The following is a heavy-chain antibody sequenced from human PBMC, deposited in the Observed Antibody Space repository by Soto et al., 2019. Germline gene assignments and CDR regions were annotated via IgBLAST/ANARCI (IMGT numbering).Heavy chain of an antibody. CDR3: AGSRELCRPCDGIDV. D-gene: IGHD1-26*01. Sequence: QVTLKESGPVLVEPTETLTLTCTASGLSRSNARMAVSWIRHPPGKALEWLAHLFSKDEKSYSTSLKSRLTIPTDTSKSQVVLTMTNRDPVDTATYYCAGSRELCRPCDGIDVWGQGTTVTVSS. V-gene: IGHV2-26*01. CDR2: LFSKDEK. CDR1: GLSRSNARMA. J-gene: IGHJ6*02.